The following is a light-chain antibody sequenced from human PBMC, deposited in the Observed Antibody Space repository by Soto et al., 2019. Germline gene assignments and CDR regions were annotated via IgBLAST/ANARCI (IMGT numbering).Light chain of an antibody. CDR3: SSYTSSSTLYV. Sequence: QSAPTQPASVSGSPGQSITISCTGTSSDVGGYNYVSWYQQRPGKAPKLMIYDVSNRPSGVSNRFSGSKSGNTASLTISGLQAEDEADYYCSSYTSSSTLYVFGTGTQLTVL. J-gene: IGLJ1*01. CDR1: SSDVGGYNY. V-gene: IGLV2-14*01. CDR2: DVS.